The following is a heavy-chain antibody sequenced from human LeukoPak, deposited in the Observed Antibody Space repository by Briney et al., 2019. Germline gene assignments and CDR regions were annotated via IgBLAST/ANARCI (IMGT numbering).Heavy chain of an antibody. CDR3: ARALSYYYDSSGPFDY. CDR2: TYYRSKWYN. V-gene: IGHV6-1*01. J-gene: IGHJ4*02. Sequence: SQTLSLTCAISGDSVSSNSAAWNWIRQSPSRGLEWLGRTYYRSKWYNDYPVSVKSRITINPDTSKNQFSLQLNSVTPEDTAVYYCARALSYYYDSSGPFDYWGQGTLVTVSS. D-gene: IGHD3-22*01. CDR1: GDSVSSNSAA.